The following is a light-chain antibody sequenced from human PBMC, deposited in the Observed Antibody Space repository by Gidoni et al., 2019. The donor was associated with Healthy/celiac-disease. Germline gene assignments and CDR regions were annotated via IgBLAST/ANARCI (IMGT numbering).Light chain of an antibody. CDR1: QSVLYSSNNKNY. V-gene: IGKV4-1*01. J-gene: IGKJ4*01. CDR3: QQYYSTAST. CDR2: WAS. Sequence: DILMTQSPDSLAVSLGERATIHCKSSQSVLYSSNNKNYLAWYQQKPGQPPKLRIYWASTRESGVPDRFSGSGSGTDFTLTISSLEAEDVAVYYCQQYYSTASTFGGGTKVEIK.